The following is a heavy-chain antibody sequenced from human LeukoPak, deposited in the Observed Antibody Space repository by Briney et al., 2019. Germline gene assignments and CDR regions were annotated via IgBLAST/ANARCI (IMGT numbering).Heavy chain of an antibody. D-gene: IGHD2-15*01. CDR1: GFTFSSYS. Sequence: GGSLRLSCAASGFTFSSYSMNWVRQAPGKGLEWVSSISSSSSYIYYADSVTGRFTISRDNAKNSLYLQMNSLRAEDTAVYYCARDGVVVVAADDAFDMWGQGTMVTVSS. J-gene: IGHJ3*02. CDR2: ISSSSSYI. CDR3: ARDGVVVVAADDAFDM. V-gene: IGHV3-21*01.